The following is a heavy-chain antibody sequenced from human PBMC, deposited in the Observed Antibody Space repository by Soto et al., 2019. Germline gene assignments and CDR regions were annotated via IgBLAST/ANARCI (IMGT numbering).Heavy chain of an antibody. J-gene: IGHJ4*02. Sequence: SVKVSCKASGYTFNAYAIRWVRQAPGQRLEWMGRIIPILGIANYAQKFQGRVTITADKSTSTAYMELSSLRSEDTAVYYCARDASMTTVTTRFDYWGQGTLVTVSS. CDR1: GYTFNAYA. V-gene: IGHV1-69*04. D-gene: IGHD4-17*01. CDR3: ARDASMTTVTTRFDY. CDR2: IIPILGIA.